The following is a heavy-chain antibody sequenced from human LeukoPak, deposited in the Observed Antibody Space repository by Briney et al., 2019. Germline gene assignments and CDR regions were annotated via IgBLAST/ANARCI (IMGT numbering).Heavy chain of an antibody. CDR2: ISAYNGNT. D-gene: IGHD3-3*01. Sequence: GASVKVSCKASGYTFTSYGISWVRQAPGQGLEWMGWISAYNGNTNYAQKLQGRVTVTTDTSTSTAYMELRSLRSDDTAVYYCAREAITISNYYYYMDVWGKGTTVTVSS. V-gene: IGHV1-18*01. J-gene: IGHJ6*03. CDR1: GYTFTSYG. CDR3: AREAITISNYYYYMDV.